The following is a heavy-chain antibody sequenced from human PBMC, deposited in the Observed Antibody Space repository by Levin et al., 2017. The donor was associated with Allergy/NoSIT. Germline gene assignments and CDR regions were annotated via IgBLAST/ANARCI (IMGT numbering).Heavy chain of an antibody. CDR3: ARDIPDSFGHWYFDL. Sequence: GGSLRLSCAASGFTFSSYGMHWVRQAPGKGLEWVAVIWYDGSNKYYAESVKGRFTISRDNSKNTLYLPMNSLRAEDTAVYYCARDIPDSFGHWYFDLWGRGTLVTVSS. CDR2: IWYDGSNK. CDR1: GFTFSSYG. V-gene: IGHV3-33*01. D-gene: IGHD3-16*01. J-gene: IGHJ2*01.